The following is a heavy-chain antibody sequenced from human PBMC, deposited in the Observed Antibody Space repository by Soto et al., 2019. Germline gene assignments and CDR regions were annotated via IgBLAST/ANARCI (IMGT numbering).Heavy chain of an antibody. V-gene: IGHV3-23*01. J-gene: IGHJ5*02. CDR2: ISGSGGHT. D-gene: IGHD2-8*01. CDR3: AKIEMGWFAH. CDR1: GFSFFSYA. Sequence: GRSLRLSCTGSGFSFFSYAMSWVRQAPGKGLEWVSTISGSGGHTYYADSVKGRFVVSRDNDKNTVYLHMSSLTGEDTAVYFCAKIEMGWFAHWGQGTQVTVSS.